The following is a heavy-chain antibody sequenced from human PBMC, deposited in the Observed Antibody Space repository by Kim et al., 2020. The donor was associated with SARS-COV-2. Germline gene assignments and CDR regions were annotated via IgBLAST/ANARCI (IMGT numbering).Heavy chain of an antibody. Sequence: YADSVKGRFTISRDNAKNSLYLQMNSLRDEDTAVYYCARGGYYDSSLVVYWGQGTLVTVSS. V-gene: IGHV3-48*02. CDR3: ARGGYYDSSLVVY. D-gene: IGHD3-22*01. J-gene: IGHJ4*02.